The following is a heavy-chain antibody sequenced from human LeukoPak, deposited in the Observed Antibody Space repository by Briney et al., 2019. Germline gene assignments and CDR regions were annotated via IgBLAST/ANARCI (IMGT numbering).Heavy chain of an antibody. V-gene: IGHV3-30-3*01. CDR1: GFTFSSYA. CDR3: ARDYYGSGSYDY. Sequence: GGSLRLSCAASGFTFSSYAMHWVRQAPGKGLEWVAVISHDGSNKYYADSVKGRFTISRDNSKNTLYLQMNSLRAEDTAVYYCARDYYGSGSYDYWGQGTLVTVSS. CDR2: ISHDGSNK. J-gene: IGHJ4*02. D-gene: IGHD3-10*01.